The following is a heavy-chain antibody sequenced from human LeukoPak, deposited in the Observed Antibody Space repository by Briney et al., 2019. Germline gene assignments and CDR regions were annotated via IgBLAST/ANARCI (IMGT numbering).Heavy chain of an antibody. Sequence: PGGSLRLSCAASGFTFSSYAMSWVRQAPGEGLEWVSSISSSSSYIYYADSVKGRFTISRDNAKNSLYLQMNSLRAEDTAVYYCAREASYGDYWGQGTLVTVSS. J-gene: IGHJ4*02. CDR3: AREASYGDY. V-gene: IGHV3-21*01. CDR2: ISSSSSYI. D-gene: IGHD5-18*01. CDR1: GFTFSSYA.